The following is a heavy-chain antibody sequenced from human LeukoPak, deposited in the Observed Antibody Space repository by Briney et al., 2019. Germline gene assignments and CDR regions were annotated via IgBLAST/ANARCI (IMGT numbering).Heavy chain of an antibody. J-gene: IGHJ6*04. Sequence: GGSLRLSCAASGFTFSSYEMNWVRQAPGKGLEWVSYISSSGSTIYYADSVKGRFTISRDNAKNSLYLQINSLRAEDTAVYYCAAGLDIVVVPAASYYGMDVWGKGTTVTVSS. D-gene: IGHD2-2*01. CDR2: ISSSGSTI. V-gene: IGHV3-48*03. CDR1: GFTFSSYE. CDR3: AAGLDIVVVPAASYYGMDV.